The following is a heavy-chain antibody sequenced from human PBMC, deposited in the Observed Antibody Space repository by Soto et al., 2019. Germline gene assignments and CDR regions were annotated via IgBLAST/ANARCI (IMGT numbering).Heavy chain of an antibody. CDR3: ARTAGWYAVHS. J-gene: IGHJ4*02. CDR2: VFHTGTT. D-gene: IGHD6-19*01. V-gene: IGHV4-4*02. Sequence: QVQLQESGPGLVKPSGTLSLTCAVSGDSVSSPYWWCWVRQAPGKGLEWIGEVFHTGTTSYNPSLRSRVTISMDKSINQFSLHLSSVTAADTAVYYCARTAGWYAVHSWGPGTLVIVSS. CDR1: GDSVSSPYW.